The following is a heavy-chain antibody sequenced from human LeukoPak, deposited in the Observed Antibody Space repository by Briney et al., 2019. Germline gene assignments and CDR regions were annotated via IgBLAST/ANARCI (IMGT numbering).Heavy chain of an antibody. D-gene: IGHD5-18*01. CDR1: GFTVSSNY. CDR2: IYSGGSI. V-gene: IGHV3-53*01. Sequence: GGSLRLSCAASGFTVSSNYMSWVRQAPGKGLEWVSVIYSGGSIYYADSVKGRFTISRDNSKNTLYLQMNSLRAEDTAVYYCARDHTGSWFDPWGQGTLVTVSS. J-gene: IGHJ5*02. CDR3: ARDHTGSWFDP.